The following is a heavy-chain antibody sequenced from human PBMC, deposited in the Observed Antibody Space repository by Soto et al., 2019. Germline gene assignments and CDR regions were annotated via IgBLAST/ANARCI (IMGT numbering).Heavy chain of an antibody. CDR2: IIPIFGTA. CDR3: ARRILTGYSHYYYGMDV. CDR1: GGTFSSYA. V-gene: IGHV1-69*06. J-gene: IGHJ6*02. Sequence: SVKVSCKASGGTFSSYAISWVRQAPGQGPEWMGGIIPIFGTANYAQKFQGRVTITADKSTSTAYMELSSLRSEDTAVYYCARRILTGYSHYYYGMDVWGQGTTVTVSS. D-gene: IGHD3-9*01.